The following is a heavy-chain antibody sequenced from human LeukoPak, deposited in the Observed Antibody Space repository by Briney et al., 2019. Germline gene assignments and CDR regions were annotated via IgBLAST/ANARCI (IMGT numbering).Heavy chain of an antibody. CDR2: INTNTGNP. D-gene: IGHD4-23*01. V-gene: IGHV7-4-1*02. CDR1: GYTFISFA. CDR3: ARRTNYGGNSPIAFDI. Sequence: WASVKVSCKASGYTFISFAMSWVRQAPGRGLEWMGWINTNTGNPTYAQGFTGRFVFSLDTSVSTAYLQISSLKAEDTAVYYCARRTNYGGNSPIAFDIWGQGTMVTVSS. J-gene: IGHJ3*02.